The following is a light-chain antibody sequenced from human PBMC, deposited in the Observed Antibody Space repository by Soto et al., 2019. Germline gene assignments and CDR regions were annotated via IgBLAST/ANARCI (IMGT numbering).Light chain of an antibody. V-gene: IGLV2-14*01. CDR2: DVS. CDR3: SSYTSSNTLV. Sequence: QSALTQPASVSGSPGQSITISCTGTSSDVGGYDYVSWYQQHPGKAPKLMIYDVSNRPSGVSNRFSGSKSGNTASLTISGLQTEDEGVYYFSSYTSSNTLVFGGGTKLTVL. J-gene: IGLJ2*01. CDR1: SSDVGGYDY.